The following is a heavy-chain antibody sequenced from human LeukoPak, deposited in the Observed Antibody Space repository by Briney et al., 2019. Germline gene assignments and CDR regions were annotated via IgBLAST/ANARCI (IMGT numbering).Heavy chain of an antibody. D-gene: IGHD4-23*01. Sequence: PGGSLRLSCAASGFTFSSYSMNWVRQAPGKGLEWVSSISSSTSSYIYYADSVKGRLTISRDNAKNSLYLQMNSLRAEDTAVYYCARDDGGALDVFDVWGQGTMVTVSS. CDR1: GFTFSSYS. V-gene: IGHV3-21*01. J-gene: IGHJ3*01. CDR2: ISSSTSSYI. CDR3: ARDDGGALDVFDV.